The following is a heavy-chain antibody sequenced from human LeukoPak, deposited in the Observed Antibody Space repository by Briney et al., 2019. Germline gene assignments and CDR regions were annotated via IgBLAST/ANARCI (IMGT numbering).Heavy chain of an antibody. Sequence: PGRSLRLSCAPSGFSFRRYVMHWVRQAPGKGLEWVARISNDVSNTYYADSVKGRFTISRDNSTNRLYLQMHSLRAEDTAVHYCAEGESRGCVILSVYPTGFWDSWGGGGILAVSS. V-gene: IGHV3-30*18. J-gene: IGHJ3*02. D-gene: IGHD3-9*01. CDR1: GFSFRRYV. CDR3: AEGESRGCVILSVYPTGFWDS. CDR2: ISNDVSNT.